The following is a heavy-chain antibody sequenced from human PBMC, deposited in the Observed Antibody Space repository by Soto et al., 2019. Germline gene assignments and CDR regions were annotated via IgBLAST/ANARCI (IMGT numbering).Heavy chain of an antibody. Sequence: SVKVSCKASGGTFSSYAISWVRQAPGQGLEWMGGIIPIFGTANYAQKFQGRVTITADESTSTAYMELSSLRSEDTAVYYCASRRRDGFYYFDYWGQGTLVTVSS. V-gene: IGHV1-69*13. D-gene: IGHD5-12*01. J-gene: IGHJ4*02. CDR2: IIPIFGTA. CDR1: GGTFSSYA. CDR3: ASRRRDGFYYFDY.